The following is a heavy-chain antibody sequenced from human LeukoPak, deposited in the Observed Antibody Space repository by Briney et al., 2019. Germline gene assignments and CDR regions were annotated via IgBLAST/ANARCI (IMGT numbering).Heavy chain of an antibody. Sequence: PGGSLRLSCAASGFTFSSYSMNWVRQAPGKGLEWVSSISSSSSYIYYADSVKGRFTISRDNAKNSLYLQMNSLRAEDTAVYYCARDGRQTVGYCSGGSCYRAIDYWGQGTLVTVSS. D-gene: IGHD2-15*01. J-gene: IGHJ4*02. CDR1: GFTFSSYS. CDR3: ARDGRQTVGYCSGGSCYRAIDY. CDR2: ISSSSSYI. V-gene: IGHV3-21*01.